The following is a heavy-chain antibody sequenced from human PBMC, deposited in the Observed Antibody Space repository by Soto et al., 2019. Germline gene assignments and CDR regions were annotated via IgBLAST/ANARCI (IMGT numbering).Heavy chain of an antibody. CDR3: VSQRTTVPTQAYFDY. CDR1: GGSVTNSSYY. J-gene: IGHJ4*02. CDR2: VYYRGRS. D-gene: IGHD4-17*01. Sequence: TLSLTFTVSGGSVTNSSYYWGWIRQSPGKGLEWIGSVYYRGRSYSKSSVKSRVTISVDTSKNRFSLSLNSVTASDTAVYFCVSQRTTVPTQAYFDYWGPGALVTVSS. V-gene: IGHV4-39*01.